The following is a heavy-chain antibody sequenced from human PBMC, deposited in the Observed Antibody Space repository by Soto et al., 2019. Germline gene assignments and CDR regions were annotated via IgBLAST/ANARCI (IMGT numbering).Heavy chain of an antibody. CDR2: IYTAGGT. CDR1: GFTVSNTY. D-gene: IGHD2-2*01. J-gene: IGHJ5*02. CDR3: ARALPVAKGGFDP. Sequence: EVQLVETGGGLIQPGGSLRLSCATSGFTVSNTYMTWVRQPPGKGLECVSVIYTAGGTNYADSVKGRFIISRDNSKNTLYIPMNSLRAEDTAVDYSARALPVAKGGFDPWGQGTLVTVSS. V-gene: IGHV3-53*02.